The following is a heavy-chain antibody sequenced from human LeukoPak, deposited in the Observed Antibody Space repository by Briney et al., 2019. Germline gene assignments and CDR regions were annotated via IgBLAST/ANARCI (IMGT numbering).Heavy chain of an antibody. CDR1: GFTFSFYA. CDR3: VKDAGYCSSTTCPFDY. D-gene: IGHD2-2*01. CDR2: VDSSGGRT. J-gene: IGHJ4*02. V-gene: IGHV3-23*01. Sequence: GGSLRLSCATSGFTFSFYAMSWVRQAPGKGLEWVSTVDSSGGRTHYADSVEGRFTISRDNSKNTLYLQMNSLRAEDTAAYYCVKDAGYCSSTTCPFDYWGQGTLVTVSS.